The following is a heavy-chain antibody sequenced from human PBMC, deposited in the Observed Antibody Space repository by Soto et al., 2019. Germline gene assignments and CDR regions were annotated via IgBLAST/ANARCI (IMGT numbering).Heavy chain of an antibody. CDR2: IKQDGSEK. D-gene: IGHD5-12*01. J-gene: IGHJ6*03. CDR3: ARGLRLYRKYYYYYYMDV. V-gene: IGHV3-7*04. Sequence: GGSLRLSCAASGFTFSSYWMSWVRQAPGKGLEWVANIKQDGSEKYYVDSVKGRFTISRDNAKNSLYLQMNSLRAEDTAVYYCARGLRLYRKYYYYYYMDVWGKGTTVTVPS. CDR1: GFTFSSYW.